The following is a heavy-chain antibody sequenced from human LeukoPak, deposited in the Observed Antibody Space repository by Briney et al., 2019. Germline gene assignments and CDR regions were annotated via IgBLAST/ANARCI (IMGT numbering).Heavy chain of an antibody. Sequence: SETLSLTCTVSGVSISSGDYYWSWIRQPPGKGLEWIGYIYYSGSTYYNPSLKSRVTISVDTSKNQFSLKLSSVTAADTAVYYCARAGGANWFDPWGQGTLVTVSS. CDR1: GVSISSGDYY. D-gene: IGHD3-10*01. CDR3: ARAGGANWFDP. CDR2: IYYSGST. J-gene: IGHJ5*02. V-gene: IGHV4-30-4*01.